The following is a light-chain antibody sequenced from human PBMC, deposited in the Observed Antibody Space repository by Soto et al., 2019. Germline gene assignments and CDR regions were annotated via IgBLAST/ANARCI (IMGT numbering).Light chain of an antibody. CDR2: AAS. J-gene: IGKJ1*01. CDR1: QGISRY. CDR3: QQYYSFPRT. V-gene: IGKV1D-8*03. Sequence: VILMTQSPSFLSASTGERVTITCRASQGISRYLAGYQQQPGKAPELLIYAASTLQSGVPSRFSGSGSGTDFTLTISCLQSEDFATYYCQQYYSFPRTFGQGTKVEIK.